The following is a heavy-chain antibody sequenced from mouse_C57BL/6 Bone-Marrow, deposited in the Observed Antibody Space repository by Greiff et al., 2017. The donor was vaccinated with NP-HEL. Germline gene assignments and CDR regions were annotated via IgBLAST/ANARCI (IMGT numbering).Heavy chain of an antibody. CDR1: GYTFTSYW. Sequence: QVQLQQPGAELVKPGASVKLSCKASGYTFTSYWMQWVKQRPGQGLEWIGEIDPSDSYTNYNQKFKGKATLTVDTSSSTAYMQLSSLTSEDSAVYYCARDGYYAYFDYWGQGTTLTVSS. V-gene: IGHV1-50*01. J-gene: IGHJ2*01. D-gene: IGHD2-3*01. CDR2: IDPSDSYT. CDR3: ARDGYYAYFDY.